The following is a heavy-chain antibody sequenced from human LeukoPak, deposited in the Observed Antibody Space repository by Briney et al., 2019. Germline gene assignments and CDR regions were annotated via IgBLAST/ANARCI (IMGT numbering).Heavy chain of an antibody. J-gene: IGHJ4*02. CDR2: IKTDGSRT. CDR3: AKGAYDSSGYYYVSTLIFDY. V-gene: IGHV3-74*01. Sequence: PGGSLRLSCAASGFTFSSYWIHWVRQVPGKGLVWVSRIKTDGSRTSYADSVKGRFTISRDNSKNTLYLQMNSLRAEDTAVYYCAKGAYDSSGYYYVSTLIFDYWGQGTLVTVSS. CDR1: GFTFSSYW. D-gene: IGHD3-22*01.